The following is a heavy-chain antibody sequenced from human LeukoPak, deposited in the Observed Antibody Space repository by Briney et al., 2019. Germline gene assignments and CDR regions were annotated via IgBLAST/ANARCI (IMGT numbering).Heavy chain of an antibody. J-gene: IGHJ3*02. CDR1: GGSISSYY. CDR2: IYYSGST. V-gene: IGHV4-59*01. D-gene: IGHD1-26*01. CDR3: ARVGIVDAFDI. Sequence: SETLSLTCTVSGGSISSYYWSWIRQPPGKGLEWIGYIYYSGSTNYNPSLKSRVTISVDTSKNQFSLKLSSVTAEDTAVYYCARVGIVDAFDIWGQGTMVTVSS.